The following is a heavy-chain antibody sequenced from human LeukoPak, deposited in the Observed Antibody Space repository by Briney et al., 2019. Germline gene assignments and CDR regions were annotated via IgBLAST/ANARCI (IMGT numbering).Heavy chain of an antibody. J-gene: IGHJ3*02. Sequence: GGSLRLSCAASGFTFSSYSMNWVRQAPGKGLEWVSSISSSSSYIYYADSVKGRFTISRDNAKNSLYLQLNSLRAEDTAVYYCASPVYDILTGYQNDAFDIWGQGTMVTVSS. CDR3: ASPVYDILTGYQNDAFDI. CDR2: ISSSSSYI. V-gene: IGHV3-21*01. CDR1: GFTFSSYS. D-gene: IGHD3-9*01.